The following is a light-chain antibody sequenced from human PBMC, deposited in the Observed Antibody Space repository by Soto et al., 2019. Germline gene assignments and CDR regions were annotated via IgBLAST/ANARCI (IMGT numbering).Light chain of an antibody. CDR2: GAS. J-gene: IGKJ1*01. CDR3: QHYASFWT. V-gene: IGKV3-20*01. Sequence: EIVLTQSPGTLSLSPGERATLSCRASQSLRINFLAWYQQKPGQAPTLLIYGASTRATGIPDRFSGGGSGTDFTLTISRLEPEDLEVYYCQHYASFWTLGHGTKVDIK. CDR1: QSLRINF.